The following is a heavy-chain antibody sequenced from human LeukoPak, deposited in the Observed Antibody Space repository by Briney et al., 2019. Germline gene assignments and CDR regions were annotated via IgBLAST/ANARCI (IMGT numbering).Heavy chain of an antibody. CDR3: ARRKYGADYNGMDV. CDR2: INPQKRDT. CDR1: GYTFSSYG. J-gene: IGHJ6*02. D-gene: IGHD4/OR15-4a*01. V-gene: IGHV1-18*01. Sequence: ASVKLSCKASGYTFSSYGINWVRLAPGRGPGWMASINPQKRDTHYAQNFQGRVTVTAGTSTNTAYMELRSLRSDDTAIYYCARRKYGADYNGMDVWGQGTTVTVSS.